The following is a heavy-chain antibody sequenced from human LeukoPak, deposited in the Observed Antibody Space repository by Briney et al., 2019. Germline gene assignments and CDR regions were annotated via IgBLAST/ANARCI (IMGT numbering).Heavy chain of an antibody. CDR2: IWYDGSNK. Sequence: PGRSLRLSCAASGFTFSSYGMHWVRQAPGKGLEWVAVIWYDGSNKYYADSVKGRFTISRDNSKNTLYLQMNSLRAEDTAVYYCARDIRSPGTGRLGELSLPSDYWGQGTLVTVSS. V-gene: IGHV3-33*01. D-gene: IGHD3-16*02. J-gene: IGHJ4*02. CDR3: ARDIRSPGTGRLGELSLPSDY. CDR1: GFTFSSYG.